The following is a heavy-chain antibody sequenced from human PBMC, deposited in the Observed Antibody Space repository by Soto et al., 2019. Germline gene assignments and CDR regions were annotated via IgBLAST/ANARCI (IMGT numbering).Heavy chain of an antibody. CDR1: GFTFSSYG. J-gene: IGHJ4*02. V-gene: IGHV3-33*01. D-gene: IGHD6-19*01. CDR3: ARQIAVAPPDY. CDR2: IWYDGSNK. Sequence: QVQLVESGGGVVQPGRSLRLYCAASGFTFSSYGMHWVRQAPGKGLEWVAVIWYDGSNKYYADSVKGRFTISRDNSKNTLYLQMNSLRAEDTAVYYCARQIAVAPPDYWGQGTLVTVSS.